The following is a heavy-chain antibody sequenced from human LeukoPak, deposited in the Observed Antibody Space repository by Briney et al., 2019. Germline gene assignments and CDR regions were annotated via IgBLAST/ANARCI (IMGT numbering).Heavy chain of an antibody. CDR1: GYTFTTYG. V-gene: IGHV1-18*01. CDR2: VSPYNGNT. D-gene: IGHD3-22*01. Sequence: ASVKVPCKASGYTFTTYGISWVRQAPGQGLEWMGWVSPYNGNTNYRQKFQGRVTMTTDTSTSTAYMELRSLRSDDTAVYYCARNYYNSGGYSCLNWGQGTLVTVSS. CDR3: ARNYYNSGGYSCLN. J-gene: IGHJ4*02.